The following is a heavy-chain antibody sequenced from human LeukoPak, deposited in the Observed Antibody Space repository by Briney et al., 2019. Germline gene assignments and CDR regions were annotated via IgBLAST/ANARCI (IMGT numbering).Heavy chain of an antibody. CDR1: GFIFSDHY. CDR3: SRDVVGPRGLGY. J-gene: IGHJ4*02. CDR2: IRNKANSHTT. V-gene: IGHV3-72*01. D-gene: IGHD1-26*01. Sequence: PGGSLRLSCAGSGFIFSDHYMDWVRQAPGKGLEWIGRIRNKANSHTTEYAASVRGRFTISRDDSKNSLYLQINSLKTEDTAVYYCSRDVVGPRGLGYWGQGTLVTVSS.